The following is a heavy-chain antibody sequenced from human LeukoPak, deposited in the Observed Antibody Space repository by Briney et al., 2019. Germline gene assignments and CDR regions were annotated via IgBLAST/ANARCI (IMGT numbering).Heavy chain of an antibody. V-gene: IGHV4-4*07. CDR2: IYTSGST. D-gene: IGHD3-10*01. Sequence: PSETLSLTCTVSGGSISSYYWSWIRQPAGKGLEWIGRIYTSGSTNYNPSLKSRDTMSVDTSKNQFSLKLSSVTAADTAVYYCARAISRGNYYYYGMDVWGQGTTVTVSS. CDR1: GGSISSYY. J-gene: IGHJ6*02. CDR3: ARAISRGNYYYYGMDV.